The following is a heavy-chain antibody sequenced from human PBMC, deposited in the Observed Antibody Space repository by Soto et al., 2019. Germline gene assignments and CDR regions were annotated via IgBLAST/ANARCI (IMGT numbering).Heavy chain of an antibody. CDR3: ARTRNGGSWAAWF. V-gene: IGHV4-61*08. CDR2: IIYYGAT. Sequence: QVQLQESGPGLVKPSETLSLTCTVSGASVTSGGYYWSWIRQPPGKGLEWIGFIIYYGATKYNPSLESRVTMSVDTSKNQFLLKLSSVTAADTAVYYCARTRNGGSWAAWFWGQGTLVTVSS. J-gene: IGHJ4*02. CDR1: GASVTSGGYY. D-gene: IGHD2-15*01.